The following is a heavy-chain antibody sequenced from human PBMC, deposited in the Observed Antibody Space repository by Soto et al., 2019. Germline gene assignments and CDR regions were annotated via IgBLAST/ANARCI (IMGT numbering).Heavy chain of an antibody. CDR1: GYTFTNYG. Sequence: QVQLVQPGAEVKKPGASVKVSCKASGYTFTNYGISWVRQAPGQGLEWMGWISANTGHTDYAEKYQGRVTMTTDTSTSTAYMELRSLTSDDTAVYYCTRDQSTGDYWGQGTLVTVSS. V-gene: IGHV1-18*01. J-gene: IGHJ4*02. CDR2: ISANTGHT. CDR3: TRDQSTGDY.